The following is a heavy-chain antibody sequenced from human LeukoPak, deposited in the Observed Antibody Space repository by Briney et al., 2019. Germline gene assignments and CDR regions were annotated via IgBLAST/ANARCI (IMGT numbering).Heavy chain of an antibody. Sequence: GRSLRLSCAASGFTFSSYGMHWVRQAPGKGLEWVAVIWYDGSNKYYADSVKGRFTISRDNSKNKLYLQMNSLRAEDTAVYYCAKDRQWLSLDYFDYWGQGTLVTVSS. CDR3: AKDRQWLSLDYFDY. V-gene: IGHV3-33*06. CDR2: IWYDGSNK. J-gene: IGHJ4*02. CDR1: GFTFSSYG. D-gene: IGHD3-22*01.